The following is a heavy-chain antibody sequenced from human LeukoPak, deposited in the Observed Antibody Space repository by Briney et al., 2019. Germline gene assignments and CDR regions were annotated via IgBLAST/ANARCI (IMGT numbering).Heavy chain of an antibody. CDR1: GFTFSSYS. D-gene: IGHD1-26*01. CDR2: ISSSSSYI. CDR3: ATGPGLLSPSEHWVLDY. V-gene: IGHV3-21*01. Sequence: GGSQRLSCAASGFTFSSYSMNWVRQAPGKGLEWVSSISSSSSYIYYADSVKGRFTISRDNSKNTLYLQMNSLRAEDTAVYYCATGPGLLSPSEHWVLDYWGQGTLVTVSS. J-gene: IGHJ4*02.